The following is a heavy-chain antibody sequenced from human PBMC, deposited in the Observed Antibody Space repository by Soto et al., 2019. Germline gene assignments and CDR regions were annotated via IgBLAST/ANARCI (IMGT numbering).Heavy chain of an antibody. CDR3: ARDSGSSSRITIFGVVIMGVMEV. CDR2: ISSSSSYI. Sequence: GGSLRLSCAASRFTFSSYSINWVRQTPWKGLECVSSISSSSSYIYYADSVKGRFTISRDNAKNSLYLQMNSLRADDTAVYYCARDSGSSSRITIFGVVIMGVMEVWGKGTTVTVSS. CDR1: RFTFSSYS. V-gene: IGHV3-21*01. D-gene: IGHD3-3*01. J-gene: IGHJ6*03.